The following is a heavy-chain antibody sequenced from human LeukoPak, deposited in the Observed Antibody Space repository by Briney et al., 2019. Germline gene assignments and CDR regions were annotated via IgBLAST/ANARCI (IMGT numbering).Heavy chain of an antibody. Sequence: SETLPLTCGVFGVSINDYYWSWIRQSPGKGLEWIGEISHTEGTRYNPSLESRVTMSVGTSENQLSLKLIFVTAADTAVYYCARIRCGHSGSVCYNHWGLGALVTVSS. CDR2: ISHTEGT. D-gene: IGHD2-21*01. J-gene: IGHJ4*02. CDR1: GVSINDYY. CDR3: ARIRCGHSGSVCYNH. V-gene: IGHV4-34*01.